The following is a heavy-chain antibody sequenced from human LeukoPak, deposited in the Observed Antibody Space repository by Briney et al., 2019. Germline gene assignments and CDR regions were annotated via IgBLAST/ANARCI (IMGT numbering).Heavy chain of an antibody. CDR2: ISQDGGET. CDR3: SRGAGYGDYF. V-gene: IGHV3-7*01. CDR1: KFTFSNNW. Sequence: GESLRLSCAASKFTFSNNWMSWVRQARGKGLEWVASISQDGGETFYVDSVRGRFTISRDNAKKSLYLEMNSLRVDDTAVYYCSRGAGYGDYFGGQGALVTVSS. D-gene: IGHD4-17*01. J-gene: IGHJ4*02.